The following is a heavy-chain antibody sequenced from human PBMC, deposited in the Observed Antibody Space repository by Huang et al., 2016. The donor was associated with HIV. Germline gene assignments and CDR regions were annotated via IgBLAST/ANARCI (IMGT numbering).Heavy chain of an antibody. CDR2: SIPICNTT. D-gene: IGHD5-18*01. CDR3: ARPSDAAMIRDYYYPMDV. Sequence: QVQLVQSEAEVKKPGSSVKVSCKASGGTFSTFGLSWVRQASGRGLEWMAGSIPICNTTYSAQKLQGRVTLTADESTNTASMELNSLTFEDTAVYYCARPSDAAMIRDYYYPMDVWGQGTTVTVS. J-gene: IGHJ6*02. CDR1: GGTFSTFG. V-gene: IGHV1-69*01.